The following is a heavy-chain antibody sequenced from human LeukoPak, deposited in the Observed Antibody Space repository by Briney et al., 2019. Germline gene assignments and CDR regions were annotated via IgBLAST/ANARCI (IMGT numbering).Heavy chain of an antibody. CDR2: INHSGST. CDR3: ARVVAAAYYFDY. D-gene: IGHD6-13*01. V-gene: IGHV4-34*01. CDR1: GGSFSGYY. J-gene: IGHJ4*02. Sequence: PSETLSLTCAVYGGSFSGYYWSWIRQPPGKGLEWIGEINHSGSTNYNPSLKSRVTISVDTSKNQFSLKLSSVTAAGTAVYYCARVVAAAYYFDYWGQGTLVTVSS.